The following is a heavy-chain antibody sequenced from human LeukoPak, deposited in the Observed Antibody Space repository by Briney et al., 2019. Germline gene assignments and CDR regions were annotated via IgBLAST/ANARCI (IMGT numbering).Heavy chain of an antibody. J-gene: IGHJ6*03. CDR3: ARADRPGDYYYYYMDV. CDR1: GFSFSSYT. CDR2: ISSSSSYI. D-gene: IGHD4-17*01. V-gene: IGHV3-21*01. Sequence: PGGSLRLSCAASGFSFSSYTMNWVRQAPGKGLEWVSCISSSSSYIKYADSLKGRFTISRDNAKNSLYLQMNSLRAEDTAVYYCARADRPGDYYYYYMDVWGKGTTVTVSS.